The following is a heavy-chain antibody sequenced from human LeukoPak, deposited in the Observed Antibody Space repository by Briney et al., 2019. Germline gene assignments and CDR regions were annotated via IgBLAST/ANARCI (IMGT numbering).Heavy chain of an antibody. CDR3: ARDRLGGVVVVAAIFDP. Sequence: GGSLRLSCAASGFTFSSYAMHWVRQAPGKGLEWVAVISYDGSNKYYADSVKGRFTISRDNSKNTLYLQMNSLRAEDTAVYYCARDRLGGVVVVAAIFDPWGQGTLVTVSS. CDR1: GFTFSSYA. D-gene: IGHD2-15*01. V-gene: IGHV3-30-3*01. J-gene: IGHJ5*02. CDR2: ISYDGSNK.